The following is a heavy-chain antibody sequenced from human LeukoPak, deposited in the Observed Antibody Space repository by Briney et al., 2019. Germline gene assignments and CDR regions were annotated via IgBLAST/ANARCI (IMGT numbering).Heavy chain of an antibody. CDR3: ARPAFGGDYVDYAFDI. J-gene: IGHJ3*02. Sequence: GESLKISCKGSGYSFTSYWIGWVRQLPGKGLEWMGIIYPGDTGTRYSPSFQGQVTISADKSISTAYLQWSSLKASDTAMYYCARPAFGGDYVDYAFDIWGQGTMVTVSS. CDR2: IYPGDTGT. V-gene: IGHV5-51*01. CDR1: GYSFTSYW. D-gene: IGHD4-17*01.